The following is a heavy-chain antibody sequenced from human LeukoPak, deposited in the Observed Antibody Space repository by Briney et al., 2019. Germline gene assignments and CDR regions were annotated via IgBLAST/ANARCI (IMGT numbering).Heavy chain of an antibody. Sequence: GGSLRLSCAASGFAISTYAMAWVRQAPGKGLEWISSLSSGRSPSYSDSLEGRLTMSSNNARNTLYLQMDNLRGEDTAMYYCARQLGYCAAGTCYFDSWGHGTQVTVSS. D-gene: IGHD2-8*02. CDR2: LSSGRSP. CDR1: GFAISTYA. CDR3: ARQLGYCAAGTCYFDS. J-gene: IGHJ4*01. V-gene: IGHV3-69-1*01.